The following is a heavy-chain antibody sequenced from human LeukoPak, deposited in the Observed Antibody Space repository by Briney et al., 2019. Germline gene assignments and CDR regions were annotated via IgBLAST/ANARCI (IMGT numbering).Heavy chain of an antibody. V-gene: IGHV3-23*01. CDR1: GFTFSSYA. J-gene: IGHJ4*02. D-gene: IGHD1-26*01. Sequence: TGGSLRLSCAASGFTFSSYAMSWVRQAPGKGLEWVSAISGSGGSTYYADSVKGRFTISRDNSKNTLYLQMDSLRAEDTAVYYCAKGRKWELLYYFDYWGQGTLVTVSS. CDR3: AKGRKWELLYYFDY. CDR2: ISGSGGST.